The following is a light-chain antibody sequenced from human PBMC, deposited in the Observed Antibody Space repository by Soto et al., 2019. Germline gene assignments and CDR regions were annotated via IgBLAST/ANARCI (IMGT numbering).Light chain of an antibody. CDR2: GAS. J-gene: IGKJ3*01. Sequence: EIVLTQSPGTLSLSPGERATLSCRASQSVSSNYLAWYQQKPGQAPRLLIYGASTRASGIPDRFSGSGSGTDFAFTISRLEAEDFPVFYCQQYGTSPFTFGPGTTVEIK. CDR3: QQYGTSPFT. CDR1: QSVSSNY. V-gene: IGKV3-20*01.